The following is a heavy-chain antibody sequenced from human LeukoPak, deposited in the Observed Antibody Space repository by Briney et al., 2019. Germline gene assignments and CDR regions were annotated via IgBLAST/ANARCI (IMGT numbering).Heavy chain of an antibody. V-gene: IGHV4-30-2*01. Sequence: PSETLSLTCAVSGGSISSGGYSWSWIRQPPGKGLEWIGYIYHSGSTYYNPSLKSRVTISVDRSKNQFSLKLSSVTAADTAVYYCARRSNDYGDYEVWGQGTLVTVSS. CDR2: IYHSGST. CDR1: GGSISSGGYS. CDR3: ARRSNDYGDYEV. J-gene: IGHJ4*02. D-gene: IGHD4-17*01.